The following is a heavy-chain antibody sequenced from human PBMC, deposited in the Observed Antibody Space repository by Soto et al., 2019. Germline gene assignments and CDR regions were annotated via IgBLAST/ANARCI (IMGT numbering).Heavy chain of an antibody. V-gene: IGHV3-11*06. CDR3: RGGGGGLFDP. D-gene: IGHD2-15*01. Sequence: GGSLRLSCAGSGFTFGDSYMSWIRQAPGKGLEWLSYISPGSRYPAYADSVKGRFTISRDNAKRSLYLQMMSLTAEDTAIYCVRGGGGGLFDPWGQGTMVTVSS. J-gene: IGHJ5*02. CDR1: GFTFGDSY. CDR2: ISPGSRYP.